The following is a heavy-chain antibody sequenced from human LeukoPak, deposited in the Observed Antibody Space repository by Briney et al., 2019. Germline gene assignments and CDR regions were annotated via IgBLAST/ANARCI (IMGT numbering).Heavy chain of an antibody. Sequence: GRSLRLSCAASGFTFSSYGMHWVRQAPGKGLEWVAVISYDGSNKYYADSVKGRFTISRDNSRNTLYLQMNSLRAEDTAVYYCARRGIAVAGNNWFDPWGQGTLVTVSS. V-gene: IGHV3-30*03. CDR1: GFTFSSYG. CDR3: ARRGIAVAGNNWFDP. D-gene: IGHD6-19*01. CDR2: ISYDGSNK. J-gene: IGHJ5*02.